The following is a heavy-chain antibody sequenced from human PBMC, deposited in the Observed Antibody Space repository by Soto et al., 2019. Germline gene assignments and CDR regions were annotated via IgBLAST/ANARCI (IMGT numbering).Heavy chain of an antibody. D-gene: IGHD2-2*01. CDR2: ISSSSTYI. Sequence: PGGSLRLSCAASGFTFSSYGMHWVRQAPGKGLEWVSSISSSSTYIYYADSMKGRFTISRDNAKNSLYLQMNSLRAEDTAVYYCARVGAICSSTSCYSLADAFDIWGQGTMVTVSS. CDR3: ARVGAICSSTSCYSLADAFDI. V-gene: IGHV3-21*01. CDR1: GFTFSSYG. J-gene: IGHJ3*02.